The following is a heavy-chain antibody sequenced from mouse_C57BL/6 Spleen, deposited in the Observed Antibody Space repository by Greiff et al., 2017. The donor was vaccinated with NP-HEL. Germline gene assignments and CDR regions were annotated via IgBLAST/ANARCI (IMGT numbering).Heavy chain of an antibody. J-gene: IGHJ3*01. CDR3: AREDYDPWFAY. Sequence: VQLQQPGAELVKPGASVKLSCKASGYTFTSYWMHWVKQRPGQGLEWIGMIHPNSGSTNYNEKFKSKATLTVDKSSSTAYMQLSSLTSEDSAVYCCAREDYDPWFAYWGQGTLVTVSA. CDR1: GYTFTSYW. D-gene: IGHD2-4*01. CDR2: IHPNSGST. V-gene: IGHV1-64*01.